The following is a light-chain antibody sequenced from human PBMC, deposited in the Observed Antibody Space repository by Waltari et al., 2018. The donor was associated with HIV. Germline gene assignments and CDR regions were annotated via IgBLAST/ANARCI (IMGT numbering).Light chain of an antibody. J-gene: IGLJ2*01. CDR3: SSYSSATALYVV. Sequence: QSALSPPASVSGSPGQSITISCTGTSSDVGGYNYVSWYQHHPGKAPKLMISEVSNRPAGFSKRFSASKSGHTASLTICGLQAEDVAEYYCSSYSSATALYVVFGGGTNLTVL. CDR2: EVS. V-gene: IGLV2-14*01. CDR1: SSDVGGYNY.